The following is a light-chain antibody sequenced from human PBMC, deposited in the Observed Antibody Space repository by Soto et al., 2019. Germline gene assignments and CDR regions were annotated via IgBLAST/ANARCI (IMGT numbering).Light chain of an antibody. CDR2: DVN. V-gene: IGLV2-14*03. J-gene: IGLJ2*01. CDR1: SRDVGGYRY. Sequence: SALTQPASVSGSPGQSITISCTGTSRDVGGYRYVSWYQQHPGKAPKLMIYDVNNRPSGVSDRFSGSKSGNTASLTISGLQAEDESDYYCSSFTSYSTLVFGGGTQLTVL. CDR3: SSFTSYSTLV.